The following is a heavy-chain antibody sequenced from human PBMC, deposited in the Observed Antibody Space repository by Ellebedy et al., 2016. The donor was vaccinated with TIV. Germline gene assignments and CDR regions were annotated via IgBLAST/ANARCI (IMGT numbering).Heavy chain of an antibody. CDR1: GFSFNTFF. V-gene: IGHV3-23*01. CDR2: ISAGSDTT. CDR3: RQGPHADY. J-gene: IGHJ4*02. Sequence: GESLKISXAASGFSFNTFFMSWVRHSPWRGLEWVSTISAGSDTTRFADSVKGRFTISRDNSKNTVYLRMNDLRAEDMAVYYCRQGPHADYWGQGTLVTVSS.